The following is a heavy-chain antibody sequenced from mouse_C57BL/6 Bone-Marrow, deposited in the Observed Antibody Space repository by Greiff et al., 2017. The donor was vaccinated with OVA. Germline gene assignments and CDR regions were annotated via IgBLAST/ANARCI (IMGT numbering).Heavy chain of an antibody. D-gene: IGHD2-3*01. CDR2: IDTSDSET. J-gene: IGHJ2*01. CDR1: GYTFTSYW. Sequence: QVQLQQSGAELVRPGSSVKLSCKASGYTFTSYWMHWVKQTPIQGLEWIGNIDTSDSETHYNQKFKDKATLTVDKSSSTAYMQLSSLTSEDSAVYYCARGGWLPWGQGTTLTVSS. CDR3: ARGGWLP. V-gene: IGHV1-52*01.